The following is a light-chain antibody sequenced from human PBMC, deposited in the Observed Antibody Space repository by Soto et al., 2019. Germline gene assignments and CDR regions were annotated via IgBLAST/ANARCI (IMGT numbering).Light chain of an antibody. CDR1: QSISVW. Sequence: DIQMTQSPSTLSASVGERVTITCRASQSISVWMAWYQQKPGRAPKLLIYDASNLESGVPSRFIGSGSGTEFTLAISSLQPDDFATYYCQQYNSYSWTFGQGTKVEIK. CDR2: DAS. V-gene: IGKV1-5*01. CDR3: QQYNSYSWT. J-gene: IGKJ1*01.